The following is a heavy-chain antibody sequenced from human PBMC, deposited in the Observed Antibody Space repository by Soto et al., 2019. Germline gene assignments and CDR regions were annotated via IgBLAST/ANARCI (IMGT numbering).Heavy chain of an antibody. CDR1: ADTFSSSA. Sequence: QVQLVQSGAEVKKPGSSVKVSCKASADTFSSSAFSWVRQAPGQGLEWMGGIIPFFHAANYAQRFQGRVTITADEATSTVYMELSSLRSEDTAVYDCARDLISNYHDYGRDVWGQGTTVTVSS. J-gene: IGHJ6*02. CDR3: ARDLISNYHDYGRDV. CDR2: IIPFFHAA. V-gene: IGHV1-69*01.